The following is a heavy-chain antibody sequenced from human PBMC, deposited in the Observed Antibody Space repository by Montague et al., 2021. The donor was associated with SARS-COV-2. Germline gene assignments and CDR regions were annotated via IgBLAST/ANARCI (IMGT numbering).Heavy chain of an antibody. CDR3: ARDWEEAARRDCFDP. V-gene: IGHV4-4*07. J-gene: IGHJ5*02. Sequence: SETLSLTCTVSGGSITSYYWSWIRQPAGKGLECIGLIYTSGSTNYNPSLKSRVTMSVDTSRKQFSLKLTSVTAADTAVYYCARDWEEAARRDCFDPWGQGALVTVSS. CDR2: IYTSGST. D-gene: IGHD6-6*01. CDR1: GGSITSYY.